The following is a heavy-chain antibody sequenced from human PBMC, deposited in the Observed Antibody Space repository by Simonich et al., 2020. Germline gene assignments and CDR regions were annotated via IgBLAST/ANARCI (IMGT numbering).Heavy chain of an antibody. V-gene: IGHV3-7*01. CDR3: ARFRGRYFDWLFDY. CDR1: GFTFSSYW. D-gene: IGHD3-9*01. Sequence: EVQLVESGGGLVQPGGSLRLSCAASGFTFSSYWMSWVRQAPGKGLEWVANIKQGGSEKYYVDSVKGRFTISRDNAKNSLYLQMNSLRAEDTAVYYCARFRGRYFDWLFDYWGQGTLVTVSS. CDR2: IKQGGSEK. J-gene: IGHJ4*02.